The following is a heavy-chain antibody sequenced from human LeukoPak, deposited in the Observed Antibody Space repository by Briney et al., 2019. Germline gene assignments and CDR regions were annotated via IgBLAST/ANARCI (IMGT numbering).Heavy chain of an antibody. V-gene: IGHV4-59*01. D-gene: IGHD6-13*01. CDR1: GGSFSGYY. J-gene: IGHJ5*02. CDR3: ARGIAAAGNWFDP. CDR2: IYYSGST. Sequence: SETLSLTCAVYGGSFSGYYWSWIRQPPGKGLEWIGYIYYSGSTNYNPSLKSRVTISVDTSKNQFSLKLSSVTAADTAVYYCARGIAAAGNWFDPWGQGTLVTVSS.